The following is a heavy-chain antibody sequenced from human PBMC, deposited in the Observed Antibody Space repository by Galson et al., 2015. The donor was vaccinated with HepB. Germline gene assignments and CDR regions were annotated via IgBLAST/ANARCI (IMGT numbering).Heavy chain of an antibody. CDR1: GYTFTSYG. J-gene: IGHJ4*02. CDR3: ARDPSLYGSGSYPTDY. CDR2: ISAYNGNT. Sequence: SVKVSCKASGYTFTSYGISWVRQAPGQGLEWMGWISAYNGNTNYAQKLQGRVTMTTDTSTSTAYMELRSLRSDDTAVYYCARDPSLYGSGSYPTDYWGQGTLVTVSS. V-gene: IGHV1-18*01. D-gene: IGHD3-10*01.